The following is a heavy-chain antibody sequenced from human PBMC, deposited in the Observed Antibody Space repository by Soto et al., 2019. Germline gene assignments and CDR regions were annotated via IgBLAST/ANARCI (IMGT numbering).Heavy chain of an antibody. J-gene: IGHJ4*02. CDR3: ARLGGYYQALDS. CDR1: DGSISPYY. V-gene: IGHV4-59*08. D-gene: IGHD3-22*01. Sequence: PAETLSLTCTVSDGSISPYYWSCIRQPPGKELEWIGYIYYAGTTTYTPSLKSRVSISVDTSTNEVSLKLPSVTAAATAVYYCARLGGYYQALDSWGQGTVVTVSS. CDR2: IYYAGTT.